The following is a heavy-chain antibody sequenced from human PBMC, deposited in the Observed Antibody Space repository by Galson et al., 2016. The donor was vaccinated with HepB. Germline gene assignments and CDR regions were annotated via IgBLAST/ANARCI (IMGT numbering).Heavy chain of an antibody. CDR1: GFKFNVYG. CDR3: AREAQSGPCNLTSCPDSFDI. V-gene: IGHV3-33*01. D-gene: IGHD2-2*01. Sequence: SLRLSCATSGFKFNVYGMHWVRQAPGKGLQWVAIICDGGRERHYADSVKGRVTISRDNSKNILYLQMNSLRADDTAVYYCAREAQSGPCNLTSCPDSFDIRGHGKLVTVS. CDR2: ICDGGRER. J-gene: IGHJ3*02.